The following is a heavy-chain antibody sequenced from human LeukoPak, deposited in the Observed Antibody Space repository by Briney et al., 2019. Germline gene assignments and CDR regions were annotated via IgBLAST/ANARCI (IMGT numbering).Heavy chain of an antibody. V-gene: IGHV4-34*01. CDR3: ARGFYDSSGYYYDAFDI. CDR1: GGSFSGYY. Sequence: SETLSLTCAVYGGSFSGYYRSWIRQPPGKGLEWIGEINHSRSTNYNPSLKSRVTISVDTSKNQFSLKPSSVTAADTAVYYCARGFYDSSGYYYDAFDIWGQGTMVTVSS. J-gene: IGHJ3*02. CDR2: INHSRST. D-gene: IGHD3-22*01.